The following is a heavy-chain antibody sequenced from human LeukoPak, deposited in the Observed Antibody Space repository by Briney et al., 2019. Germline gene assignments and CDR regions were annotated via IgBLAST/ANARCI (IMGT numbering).Heavy chain of an antibody. Sequence: GGSLRLSCAASGFTVSSNYMSWVRQAPGKGLEWVSVIYSGGSTYYADSVKGRFTISRDNSKNTPYLQMNSLRAENTVVYYWARASRAAVAPFVYWGQGGQVTVS. CDR3: ARASRAAVAPFVY. D-gene: IGHD6-13*01. CDR1: GFTVSSNY. V-gene: IGHV3-53*01. J-gene: IGHJ4*02. CDR2: IYSGGST.